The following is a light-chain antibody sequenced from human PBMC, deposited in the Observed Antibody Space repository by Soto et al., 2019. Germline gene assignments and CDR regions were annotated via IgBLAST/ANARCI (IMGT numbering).Light chain of an antibody. J-gene: IGKJ2*01. CDR2: WAS. CDR3: QQYYTTPYP. CDR1: QSVLYSSNNKNY. Sequence: DIGITKSPDSLDVSLGERATINCKSSQSVLYSSNNKNYLAWYQQKPGQPPNLLIYWASTRESGVPERYSGGGSGPDFTLTIRILQSEDVAVYYCQQYYTTPYPFGQGTKQEI. V-gene: IGKV4-1*01.